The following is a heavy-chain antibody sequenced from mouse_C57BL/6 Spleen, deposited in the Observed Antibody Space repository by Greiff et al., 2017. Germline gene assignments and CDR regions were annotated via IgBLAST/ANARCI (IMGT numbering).Heavy chain of an antibody. CDR2: IRNKANGYTT. D-gene: IGHD1-1*01. CDR3: ARSRITTVVATDYAMDY. Sequence: EVQWVESGGGLVQPGGSLSLSCAASGFTFTDYYMSWVRQPPGKALEWLGFIRNKANGYTTEYSASVKGRFTISRVNSQSILYLQMNALRAEDSATYYCARSRITTVVATDYAMDYWGQGTSVTVSS. J-gene: IGHJ4*01. V-gene: IGHV7-3*01. CDR1: GFTFTDYY.